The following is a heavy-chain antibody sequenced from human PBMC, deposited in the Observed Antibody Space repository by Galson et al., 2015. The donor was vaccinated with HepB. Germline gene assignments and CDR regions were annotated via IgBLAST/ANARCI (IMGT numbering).Heavy chain of an antibody. J-gene: IGHJ4*02. CDR2: ISNNGHIT. CDR3: VKDQAGEFYYFDY. Sequence: SLRLSCAASGFIFSNYGLHWVRQAPGKGLEYLAAISNNGHITSYADSLKGRFTISRDNSKNTMFLQMRSLTTEDTAGYYCVKDQAGEFYYFDYWGQGTLVTVSS. V-gene: IGHV3-64D*09. CDR1: GFIFSNYG. D-gene: IGHD2/OR15-2a*01.